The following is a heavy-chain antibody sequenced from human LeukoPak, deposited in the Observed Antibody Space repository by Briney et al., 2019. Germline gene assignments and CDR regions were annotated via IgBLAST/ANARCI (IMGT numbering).Heavy chain of an antibody. CDR2: IRYDGSYE. Sequence: PGGSLRLSCAASGFTFNSYGMHWVRQAPGKGLEWVAFIRYDGSYEYYADSVKGRFTISRDNSKTTLYLQMNSLRSEDTAVYCCARDWVEEAKRRGGTYDYYYYMDVWGKGTTVTVSS. CDR3: ARDWVEEAKRRGGTYDYYYYMDV. V-gene: IGHV3-30*02. D-gene: IGHD5-24*01. CDR1: GFTFNSYG. J-gene: IGHJ6*03.